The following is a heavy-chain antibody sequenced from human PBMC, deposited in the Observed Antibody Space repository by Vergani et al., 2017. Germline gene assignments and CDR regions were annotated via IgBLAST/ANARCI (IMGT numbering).Heavy chain of an antibody. D-gene: IGHD2-21*01. Sequence: QVQLQESGPGLVKPSETLSLTCTVSGGSVSSGSYYWSWIRQPAGKGLEWIGFIYYSGSSYYNPSLKSRVTISVDTSKKQFSLKLSSVTAADTAVYFCQGFYCGGDCYSGYFGYWGQGTLVTVSS. V-gene: IGHV4-61*10. CDR1: GGSVSSGSYY. CDR2: IYYSGSS. CDR3: QGFYCGGDCYSGYFGY. J-gene: IGHJ4*02.